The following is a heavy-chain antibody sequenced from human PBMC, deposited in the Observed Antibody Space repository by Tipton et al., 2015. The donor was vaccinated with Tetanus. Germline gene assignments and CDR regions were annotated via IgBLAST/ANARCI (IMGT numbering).Heavy chain of an antibody. CDR2: IYYSGSA. CDR1: GGSISSGGYY. CDR3: ARDQARGARGWNYCDY. J-gene: IGHJ4*02. Sequence: TLSLTCTVSGGSISSGGYYWSWLRQHPGKGLEWIGDIYYSGSAYYNPSIKRRVTIAVDTSKNQFSLKLNSVTAADTAVYYCARDQARGARGWNYCDYGGQGTLVTSSA. V-gene: IGHV4-31*03. D-gene: IGHD6-6*01.